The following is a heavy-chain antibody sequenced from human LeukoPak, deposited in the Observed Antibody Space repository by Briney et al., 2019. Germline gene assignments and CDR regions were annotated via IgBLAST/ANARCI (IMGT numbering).Heavy chain of an antibody. CDR3: ARVSDPKRLGELSLSL. J-gene: IGHJ4*02. V-gene: IGHV1-46*01. CDR1: GYSFTYHY. CDR2: INPSDGST. Sequence: ASVKVSCKASGYSFTYHYMHWLRQAPGQGLEWIGIINPSDGSTTYAQKFQGRVTMTRDMSTSTVYMELSSLRSEDTAVYYCARVSDPKRLGELSLSLWGQGTLVTVSS. D-gene: IGHD3-16*02.